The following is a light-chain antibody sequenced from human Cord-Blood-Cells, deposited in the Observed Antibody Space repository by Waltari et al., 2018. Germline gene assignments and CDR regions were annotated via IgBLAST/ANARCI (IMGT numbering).Light chain of an antibody. CDR1: QSISSY. CDR3: QQSYSTPYT. V-gene: IGKV1-39*01. J-gene: IGKJ2*01. Sequence: DIQLTQSPSSLSASVGHRATLTCRASQSISSYLNWYQQKPGKAPKLLIYAASSLQSGVPSRFSGSGSGTDFTLTISSLQPEDFATYYCQQSYSTPYTFGQGTKLEIK. CDR2: AAS.